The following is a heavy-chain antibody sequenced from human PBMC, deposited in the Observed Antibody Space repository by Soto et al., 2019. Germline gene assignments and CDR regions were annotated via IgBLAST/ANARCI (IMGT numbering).Heavy chain of an antibody. CDR1: AGSIRSGAYY. J-gene: IGHJ3*02. CDR2: SHYSGTT. CDR3: ARMFDSSGYPAAGGAFDI. V-gene: IGHV4-31*03. Sequence: PSGTLSLTCTVSAGSIRSGAYYWSWIRQHPGKGSECIGYSHYSGTTYYNPSLRSRVTISVDTSKNQFSLKLSSVTAADSAVYSCARMFDSSGYPAAGGAFDIWGQGTKVT. D-gene: IGHD3-22*01.